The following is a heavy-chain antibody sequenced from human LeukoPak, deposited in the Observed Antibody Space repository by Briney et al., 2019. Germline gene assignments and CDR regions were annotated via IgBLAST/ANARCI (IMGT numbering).Heavy chain of an antibody. J-gene: IGHJ4*02. CDR1: GGAFSNYF. D-gene: IGHD2-2*01. CDR3: ARGQYCSTTTCYSARRYF. V-gene: IGHV4-34*01. CDR2: INDSGST. Sequence: SETLSLTCAVSGGAFSNYFWTWIRQPPGKGLEWIAEINDSGSTNSNSSLRSRVAISLDTSKNQFSLRLTSVTAADTAVYYCARGQYCSTTTCYSARRYFWGQGTPVTVSS.